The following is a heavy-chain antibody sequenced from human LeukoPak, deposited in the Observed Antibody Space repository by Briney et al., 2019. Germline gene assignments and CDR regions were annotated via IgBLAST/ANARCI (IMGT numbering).Heavy chain of an antibody. Sequence: GGSLRLSCAASGFTFSSYSMNWVRQAPGKGLEWVSSISSSSSYIYYADSVKGRFTISRDNAKNSLYLQMNSLRAEDTAVYYCARDRYYYGSGVFYFDYWGQGTLVTVSS. J-gene: IGHJ4*02. CDR3: ARDRYYYGSGVFYFDY. V-gene: IGHV3-21*01. CDR2: ISSSSSYI. CDR1: GFTFSSYS. D-gene: IGHD3-10*01.